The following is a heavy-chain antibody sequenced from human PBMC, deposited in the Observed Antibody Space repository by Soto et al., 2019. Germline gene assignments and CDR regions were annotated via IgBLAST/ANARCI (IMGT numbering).Heavy chain of an antibody. CDR2: IIPILGIA. D-gene: IGHD6-19*01. J-gene: IGHJ4*02. CDR1: GGTFSSYT. V-gene: IGHV1-69*02. Sequence: ASVKVSCKASGGTFSSYTISWVRQAPGQGLEWMGRIIPILGIANYAQKFQGRVTITADKSTSTAYMELSSLRSEDTAVYYCADAPGIAVAGTLVYWGQGTLVTVSS. CDR3: ADAPGIAVAGTLVY.